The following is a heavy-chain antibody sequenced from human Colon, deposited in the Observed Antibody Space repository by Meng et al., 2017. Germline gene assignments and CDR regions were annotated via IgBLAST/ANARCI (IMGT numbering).Heavy chain of an antibody. CDR2: LNANSGGT. J-gene: IGHJ4*02. Sequence: ASVKVSCKASGYTFSDHYIHWVRQAPGQGLEWMGWLNANSGGTHYAQRFQGRVTMTRDMSTSTAYMELSSLTSDDTAVFYCTRGGTYNYNGGPYYTYDSWGQGTLVT. CDR1: GYTFSDHY. V-gene: IGHV1-2*02. D-gene: IGHD3-3*01. CDR3: TRGGTYNYNGGPYYTYDS.